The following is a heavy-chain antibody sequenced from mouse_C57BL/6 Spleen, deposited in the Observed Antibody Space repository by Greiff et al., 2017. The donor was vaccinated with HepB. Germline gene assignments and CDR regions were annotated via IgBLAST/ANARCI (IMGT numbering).Heavy chain of an antibody. CDR3: ARGMVTTEGTFHY. D-gene: IGHD2-2*01. Sequence: QVQLQQPGAELVMPGASVKLSCKASGYTFTSYWMHWVKQRPGQGLEWIAEIDPSDSYTNYNQKFKGKSTLTVDKSSSTAYMQLSSLTSEDSAVYYCARGMVTTEGTFHYWGQGTTLTVSS. J-gene: IGHJ2*01. CDR1: GYTFTSYW. V-gene: IGHV1-69*01. CDR2: IDPSDSYT.